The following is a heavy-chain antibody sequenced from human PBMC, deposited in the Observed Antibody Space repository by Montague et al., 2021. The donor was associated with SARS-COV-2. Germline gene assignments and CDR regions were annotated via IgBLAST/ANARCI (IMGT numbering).Heavy chain of an antibody. J-gene: IGHJ6*02. D-gene: IGHD2/OR15-2a*01. V-gene: IGHV3-7*01. CDR3: ARDSESREEGRNRRTSAYYYFGMDV. CDR2: IKQDGSEK. Sequence: SLRLSCAASGFTFSSYWMSWVRQAPGKGLEWVANIKQDGSEKYYVDSVKGRFTISRDNAKNSLYLQMNSLRAEDTAVYYCARDSESREEGRNRRTSAYYYFGMDVWGQGTTVTVSS. CDR1: GFTFSSYW.